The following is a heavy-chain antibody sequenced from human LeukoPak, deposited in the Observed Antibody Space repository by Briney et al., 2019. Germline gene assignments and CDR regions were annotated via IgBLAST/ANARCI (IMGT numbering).Heavy chain of an antibody. V-gene: IGHV1-18*01. CDR1: GYTFTNYD. D-gene: IGHD5-24*01. Sequence: ASVKVSCKASGYTFTNYDISWVRQAPGQGLEWMGWISAYNGDTNYAQKLQGRVTMTTDTSTSTAYMELRSLRSNDTAVYYCARDGDGYTSGNFDSWGQGTLVTVSS. CDR2: ISAYNGDT. J-gene: IGHJ4*02. CDR3: ARDGDGYTSGNFDS.